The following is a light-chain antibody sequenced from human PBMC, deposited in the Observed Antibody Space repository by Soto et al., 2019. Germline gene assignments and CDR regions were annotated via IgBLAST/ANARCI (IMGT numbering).Light chain of an antibody. Sequence: QSVLTQPASVSGSPGQSITISCTGTSSDAGGYNYDSWYQQHPGKAPKLMIYEVSNRPSGVSNRFSGSKSGNTASLTISGLQAEDEADYYCSSYTSSSTMFGGGTKLTVL. CDR2: EVS. CDR1: SSDAGGYNY. V-gene: IGLV2-14*01. CDR3: SSYTSSSTM. J-gene: IGLJ3*02.